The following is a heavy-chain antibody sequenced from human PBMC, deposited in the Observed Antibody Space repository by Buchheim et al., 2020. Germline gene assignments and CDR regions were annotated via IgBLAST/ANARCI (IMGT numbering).Heavy chain of an antibody. V-gene: IGHV4-61*01. CDR3: ARDTIPGDQYWYFDL. J-gene: IGHJ2*01. CDR2: IHYSGST. Sequence: QVQLQESGPGLVKPSETLSLTCTVSGDSVSSGSYYWSWIRQPPGKGLEWIGYIHYSGSTNCNPSLKCRLNMSVDTSKNQFSLRRSSVTAADTAVYYCARDTIPGDQYWYFDLWGSGT. D-gene: IGHD4-17*01. CDR1: GDSVSSGSYY.